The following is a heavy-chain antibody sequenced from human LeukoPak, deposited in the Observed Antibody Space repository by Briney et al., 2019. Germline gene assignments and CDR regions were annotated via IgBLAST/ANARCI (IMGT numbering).Heavy chain of an antibody. CDR1: GGSFSGYY. V-gene: IGHV4-34*01. J-gene: IGHJ4*02. CDR3: ARHVKRRDMNWGGRARAYSSRGHDY. Sequence: SETLSLTCAVYGGSFSGYYWSWTRQPPGKGLEWIGEINHSGSTNYNPSLKSRVTISVDTSKNQFSLKLSSVTAADTAVYYCARHVKRRDMNWGGRARAYSSRGHDYWGQGTLVTVSS. CDR2: INHSGST. D-gene: IGHD6-13*01.